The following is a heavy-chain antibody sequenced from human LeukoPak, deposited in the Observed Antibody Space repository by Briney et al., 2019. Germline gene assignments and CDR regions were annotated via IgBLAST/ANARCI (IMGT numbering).Heavy chain of an antibody. J-gene: IGHJ4*02. CDR2: INWNGDNP. CDR1: GFTFDDYG. CDR3: ARRSVAGATTGYYYDS. Sequence: GGSLRLSCAASGFTFDDYGMSWVRQAPGKGLEWVSGINWNGDNPVYENSLRGRFTISRDNAKNSVYLQMSSLRVDDTAFYYCARRSVAGATTGYYYDSWGQGTLVTVSS. D-gene: IGHD1-26*01. V-gene: IGHV3-20*04.